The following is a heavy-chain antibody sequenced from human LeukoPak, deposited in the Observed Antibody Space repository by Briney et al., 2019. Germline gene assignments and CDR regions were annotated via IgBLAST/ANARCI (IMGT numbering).Heavy chain of an antibody. CDR1: GFTFSDSW. J-gene: IGHJ6*02. CDR3: ATYTHWVAGDV. CDR2: MNQDGSAK. Sequence: PGGSLRLSCAASGFTFSDSWMSWVRQAPGKGLEWVANMNQDGSAKGYVDSVKGRFTISRDNARNSLYLQMGSLRPEDTAVYYCATYTHWVAGDVWGQGTTVTVSS. V-gene: IGHV3-7*01. D-gene: IGHD3-16*01.